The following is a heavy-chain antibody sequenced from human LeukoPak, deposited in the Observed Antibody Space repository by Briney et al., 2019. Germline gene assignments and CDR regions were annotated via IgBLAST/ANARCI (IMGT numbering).Heavy chain of an antibody. J-gene: IGHJ4*02. V-gene: IGHV3-7*01. CDR3: ARDRGSTGYELYDY. CDR1: GFIFSNYW. D-gene: IGHD5-12*01. Sequence: GRSLRLSCAPAGFIFSNYWMTWVRQAPGKGLGLVSKIKKGESEKYCVHSVKGRLHISRDNDEKSFSLQMNRLSAEDTAVYYCARDRGSTGYELYDYWGQGTLVTVSS. CDR2: IKKGESEK.